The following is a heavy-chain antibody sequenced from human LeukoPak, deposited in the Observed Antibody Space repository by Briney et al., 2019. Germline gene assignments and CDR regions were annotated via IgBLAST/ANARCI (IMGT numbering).Heavy chain of an antibody. D-gene: IGHD5-18*01. CDR1: GFTFSSYA. V-gene: IGHV3-23*01. Sequence: TGGSLGLSCAASGFTFSSYAMSWVRQAPGKGLEWVSAISGSGGSTYYADSVKGRFTISRDNPKNTLYLQMNSLRAEDTAVYYCAKDQANTAMVFDYWGQGTLVTVSS. CDR3: AKDQANTAMVFDY. J-gene: IGHJ4*02. CDR2: ISGSGGST.